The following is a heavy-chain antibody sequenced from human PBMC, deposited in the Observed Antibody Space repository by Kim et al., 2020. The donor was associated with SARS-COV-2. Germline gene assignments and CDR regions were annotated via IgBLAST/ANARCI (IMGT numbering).Heavy chain of an antibody. CDR3: ARAVFVSYYYYGMDV. D-gene: IGHD2-21*01. J-gene: IGHJ6*02. Sequence: PSFQGQVTISADKSISTAYLQWSSLKASDTAMYYCARAVFVSYYYYGMDVWGQGTTVTVSS. V-gene: IGHV5-51*01.